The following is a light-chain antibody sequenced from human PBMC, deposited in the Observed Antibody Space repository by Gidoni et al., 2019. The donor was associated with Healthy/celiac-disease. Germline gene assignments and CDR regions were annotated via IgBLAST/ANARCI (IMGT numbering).Light chain of an antibody. CDR1: ALPKQY. V-gene: IGLV3-25*02. J-gene: IGLJ3*02. Sequence: SYELTQPPSVSVSPGQTARITCSGDALPKQYADWYQQKPGQAPALVIYTDSARPSGIPARFSGSSSGTTVTLTISGVHAEDEADYYCQSADSSGTYPWVFGGGTKLTVL. CDR3: QSADSSGTYPWV. CDR2: TDS.